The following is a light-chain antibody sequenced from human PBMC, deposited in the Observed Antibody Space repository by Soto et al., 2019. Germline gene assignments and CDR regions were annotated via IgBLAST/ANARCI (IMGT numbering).Light chain of an antibody. J-gene: IGKJ4*01. Sequence: EVVMTQSPATLSVSPGERATLSCRASQSVRSNLTWYQQEPGQAPRLLIYDASTRATGIPARFSGSGSDTEFTLTLSSLQPEDFGVYYCQHYNTWPLTFGGGTRVEMK. CDR2: DAS. CDR3: QHYNTWPLT. V-gene: IGKV3-15*01. CDR1: QSVRSN.